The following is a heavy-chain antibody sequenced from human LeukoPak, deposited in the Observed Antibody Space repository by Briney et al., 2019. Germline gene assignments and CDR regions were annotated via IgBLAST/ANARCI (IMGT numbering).Heavy chain of an antibody. Sequence: GGSLRLSCAASGFTFSNYAMSWVRQAPGKGLEWVSAISGSGTSTYFADSVKGRFTISRDNSKNTLYLQMNSLRAEDTAVYCATRGSVDTATYAFDIWGQGTIVTVSS. CDR2: ISGSGTST. CDR3: TRGSVDTATYAFDI. CDR1: GFTFSNYA. J-gene: IGHJ3*02. D-gene: IGHD5-18*01. V-gene: IGHV3-23*01.